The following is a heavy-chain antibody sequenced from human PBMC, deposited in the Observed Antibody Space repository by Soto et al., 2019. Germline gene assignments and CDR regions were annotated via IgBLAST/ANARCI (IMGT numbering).Heavy chain of an antibody. D-gene: IGHD3-16*01. J-gene: IGHJ4*02. CDR1: GASVSGNSAA. CDR3: AREFPYYVSSDSYLNY. CDR2: TYYRSRWYN. Sequence: SPTLSLTCAISGASVSGNSAAWNWIRQSTSRGLEWLGRTYYRSRWYNDYAVSVKSRITVTPDTSKNQFSLHLNSVTPEDTAVYDCAREFPYYVSSDSYLNYWGQGALVTVSS. V-gene: IGHV6-1*01.